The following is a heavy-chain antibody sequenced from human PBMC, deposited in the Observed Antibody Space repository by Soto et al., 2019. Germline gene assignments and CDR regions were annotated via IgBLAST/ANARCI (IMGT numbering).Heavy chain of an antibody. Sequence: GSLRLSCAASGFTFSSYAMSWVRQAPGKGLEWVSAISGSGGSTYYADSVKGRFTISRDNSKNTLYLQMNSLRAEDTAVYYCAKDGSSRFTIFGVVIIGYYLDYWGQATLVTVSS. CDR3: AKDGSSRFTIFGVVIIGYYLDY. CDR1: GFTFSSYA. D-gene: IGHD3-3*01. J-gene: IGHJ4*02. CDR2: ISGSGGST. V-gene: IGHV3-23*01.